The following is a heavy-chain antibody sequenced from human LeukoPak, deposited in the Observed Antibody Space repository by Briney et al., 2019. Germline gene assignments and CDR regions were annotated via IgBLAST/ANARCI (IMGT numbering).Heavy chain of an antibody. J-gene: IGHJ4*02. CDR2: IYPGDSDT. CDR1: GYTFTNYW. CDR3: TAMYYCARHSRGYSSGWNIDY. D-gene: IGHD6-19*01. V-gene: IGHV5-51*01. Sequence: GESLKISCQGSGYTFTNYWIAWVRQMPGKGLEWMGIIYPGDSDTRYSPSFQGQVTISADKSIDTAYLQWSCLKASDTAMASDTAMYYCARHSRGYSSGWNIDYWGQGTLVTVSS.